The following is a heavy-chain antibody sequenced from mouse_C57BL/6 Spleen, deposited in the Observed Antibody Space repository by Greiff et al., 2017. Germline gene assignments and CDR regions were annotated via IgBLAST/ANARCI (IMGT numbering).Heavy chain of an antibody. J-gene: IGHJ4*01. D-gene: IGHD4-1*01. V-gene: IGHV2-2*01. CDR2: IWSGGST. CDR1: GFSLTSYG. Sequence: VQLVESGPGLVQPSQSLSITCTVSGFSLTSYGVHWVRQSPGKGLEWLGVIWSGGSTDYNAAFISRLSISKDNSKSQVFFKMNSLQADDTAIYYCARKGELGPYYYAMDYWGQGTSVTVSS. CDR3: ARKGELGPYYYAMDY.